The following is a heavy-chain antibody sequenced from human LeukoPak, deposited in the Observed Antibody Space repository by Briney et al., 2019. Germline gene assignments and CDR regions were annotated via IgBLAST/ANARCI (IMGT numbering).Heavy chain of an antibody. CDR2: INPNSGGT. J-gene: IGHJ4*02. CDR1: GYTFTGYY. Sequence: ASVKVSCKASGYTFTGYYMHWVRQAPGQGLEWMGWINPNSGGTNYAQKFQGRVTMTRDTSISTAYMELSRLRSDDTAVYYCARDFAGIVVVPASVGNWGQGTLVTVSS. CDR3: ARDFAGIVVVPASVGN. D-gene: IGHD2-2*01. V-gene: IGHV1-2*02.